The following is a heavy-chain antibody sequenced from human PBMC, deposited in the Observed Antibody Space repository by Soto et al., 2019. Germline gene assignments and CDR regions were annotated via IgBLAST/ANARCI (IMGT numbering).Heavy chain of an antibody. CDR3: AQDRTAILAEVSWLES. D-gene: IGHD5-12*01. J-gene: IGHJ5*02. CDR2: ISYDGSNK. CDR1: GFTFNSHG. Sequence: QVLLVESGGGVVQPGGSLTLSCVGSGFTFNSHGMHWVRQAPGKGLEWVAVISYDGSNKYYEESVKGRFTISRENSRNTVYLKLTSLRAEDTALYYCAQDRTAILAEVSWLESWGQGTLVTVSA. V-gene: IGHV3-30*18.